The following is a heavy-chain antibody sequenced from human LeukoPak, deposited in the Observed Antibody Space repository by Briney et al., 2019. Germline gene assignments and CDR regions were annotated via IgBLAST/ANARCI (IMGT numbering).Heavy chain of an antibody. J-gene: IGHJ5*02. CDR1: GGSISDYY. V-gene: IGHV4-4*07. CDR2: IYSSGST. CDR3: ARGRQLPSGWLDP. D-gene: IGHD2-2*01. Sequence: PSETLSLTCSVSGGSISDYYWTWIPQPAGKGLEWIGRIYSSGSTNYNPSLRSRVTMSVDTTKNQFSLKLTSVIDADTALYYRARGRQLPSGWLDPWGQGTLVTVSS.